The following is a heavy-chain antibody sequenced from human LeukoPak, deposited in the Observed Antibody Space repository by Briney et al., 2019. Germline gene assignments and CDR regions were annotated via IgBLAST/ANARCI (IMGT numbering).Heavy chain of an antibody. Sequence: PGGSLRLSCAASGFTFSSYSMSWVRQAPGKGLEWVSAISGSGGSTYYADAVKGRLTNSRDNYKNTLHLQMNRLRDGDTAVYYCTPRAGFIDYWGEGTLVTVSS. CDR2: ISGSGGST. V-gene: IGHV3-23*01. CDR1: GFTFSSYS. CDR3: TPRAGFIDY. J-gene: IGHJ4*02. D-gene: IGHD2-15*01.